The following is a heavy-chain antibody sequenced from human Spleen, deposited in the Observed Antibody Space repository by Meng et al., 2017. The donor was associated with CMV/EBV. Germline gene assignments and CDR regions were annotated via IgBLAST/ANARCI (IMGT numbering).Heavy chain of an antibody. V-gene: IGHV4-34*01. J-gene: IGHJ4*02. CDR2: INHSGST. Sequence: AVYCGSFSGYYWSWIRQPPGKGLEWIGEINHSGSTNYNPSLKSRVTISVDTSKNQFSLKLSSVTAADTAVYYCARFVAAAKYYFDYWGQGTLVTVSS. CDR3: ARFVAAAKYYFDY. D-gene: IGHD6-13*01. CDR1: CGSFSGYY.